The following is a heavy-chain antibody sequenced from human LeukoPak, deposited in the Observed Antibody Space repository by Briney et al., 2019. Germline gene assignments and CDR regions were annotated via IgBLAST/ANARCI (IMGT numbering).Heavy chain of an antibody. J-gene: IGHJ4*02. V-gene: IGHV3-23*01. CDR2: ISGSGGGT. Sequence: GGSLRLSCAVSGITLSNYAMSWVRQAPGKGLEWVAGISGSGGGTHYADSVKGRFTISRDNSKNTLYLQMNNLRAGDTAVYFCAKRGVVIRVILVGFHKEAYYFDSWGQGALVTVSS. CDR3: AKRGVVIRVILVGFHKEAYYFDS. D-gene: IGHD3-22*01. CDR1: GITLSNYA.